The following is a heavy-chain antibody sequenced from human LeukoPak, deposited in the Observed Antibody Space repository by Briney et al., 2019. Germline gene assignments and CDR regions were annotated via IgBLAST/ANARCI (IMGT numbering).Heavy chain of an antibody. CDR1: GGSISSSSYY. V-gene: IGHV4-39*01. CDR2: IYDSGST. Sequence: SETLSLTCTVSGGSISSSSYYWGWIRQPPGKGLEWIGSIYDSGSTYYNPSLKSRVTISVDTSKNQFSLKLSSVTAADTAVYYCAGDGVVGATIRDWFDPWGQGTLVTVSS. D-gene: IGHD1-26*01. J-gene: IGHJ5*02. CDR3: AGDGVVGATIRDWFDP.